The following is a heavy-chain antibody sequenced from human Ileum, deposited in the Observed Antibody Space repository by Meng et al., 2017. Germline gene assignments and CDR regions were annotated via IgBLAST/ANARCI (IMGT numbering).Heavy chain of an antibody. Sequence: QVPRQAAGPGLVEPSGTLSLTCAVSVRYINSSDWWRWVRQPPGKGLEWIAEMNLGGGPNYNPSLKSRVTMSVDKSNDHLSLQLTSVTAADTAVYYCAHIFDSWGQGTLVTVSS. V-gene: IGHV4-4*02. CDR1: VRYINSSDW. J-gene: IGHJ4*02. CDR3: AHIFDS. CDR2: MNLGGGP.